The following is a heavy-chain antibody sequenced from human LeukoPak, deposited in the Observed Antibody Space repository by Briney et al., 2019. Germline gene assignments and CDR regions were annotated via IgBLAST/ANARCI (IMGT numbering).Heavy chain of an antibody. Sequence: PGGSLRHSCAGSGFIFRQFWMQWVRQVPGKGLVWASRINGDGSSTNYADSVKGRFTISRDNAKNTLYLQMNSLRAEDTAVYYCARDGLPAARDIWGQGTMVTVSS. CDR2: INGDGSST. CDR3: ARDGLPAARDI. CDR1: GFIFRQFW. V-gene: IGHV3-74*01. J-gene: IGHJ3*02. D-gene: IGHD6-6*01.